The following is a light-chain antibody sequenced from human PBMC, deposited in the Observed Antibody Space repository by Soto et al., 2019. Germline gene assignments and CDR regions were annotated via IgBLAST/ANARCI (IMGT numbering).Light chain of an antibody. Sequence: IVMTQSPATLSLSPGERATLSCRASQSVSSNLAWYQQKPGQAPRLLLYGASNRATGIADRFSGSGSGTDFTLTISRLQPEDFAVYYCQQYGSPGTFGQGTKVDIK. CDR2: GAS. CDR1: QSVSSN. J-gene: IGKJ1*01. CDR3: QQYGSPGT. V-gene: IGKV3-20*01.